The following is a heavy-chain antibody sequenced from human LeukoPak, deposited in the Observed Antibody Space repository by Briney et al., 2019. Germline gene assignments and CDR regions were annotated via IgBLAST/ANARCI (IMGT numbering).Heavy chain of an antibody. J-gene: IGHJ4*02. Sequence: GGSLRLSCAASRFTVSSNYMSWVRQAPGKGLEWVSVIYSGNSTYYADSVKGRFTISRDNSKNTLYLQMNSLRAEDTAVYYCAKLSGTSCFLDYWGQGTLVTVSS. D-gene: IGHD2-2*01. V-gene: IGHV3-53*01. CDR2: IYSGNST. CDR1: RFTVSSNY. CDR3: AKLSGTSCFLDY.